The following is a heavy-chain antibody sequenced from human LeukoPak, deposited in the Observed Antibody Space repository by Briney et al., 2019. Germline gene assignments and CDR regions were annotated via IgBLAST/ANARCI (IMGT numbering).Heavy chain of an antibody. Sequence: PGGSLRLSCAASGVTFSDHYMSWIRQDPGKGLEWVSYISSSGSTIYYADSVKGRFTISRDNAKNSLYLQMNSLRAEDTAVYYCARDSNWIIDYWGQGTLVTVSS. CDR1: GVTFSDHY. D-gene: IGHD1-1*01. J-gene: IGHJ4*02. CDR3: ARDSNWIIDY. V-gene: IGHV3-11*04. CDR2: ISSSGSTI.